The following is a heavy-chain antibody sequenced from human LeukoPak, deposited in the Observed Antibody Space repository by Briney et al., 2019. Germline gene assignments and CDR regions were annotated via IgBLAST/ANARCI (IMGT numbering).Heavy chain of an antibody. V-gene: IGHV3-30*18. CDR3: AKDLCSDTSCSSRGIDY. J-gene: IGHJ4*02. D-gene: IGHD2-2*01. Sequence: GGSLRLSCTASGLIFSDYYMSWVRQVPGKGLEWVAVKDYCADSVKGRFTASKDNSKSTLYLQMNSLRAEDTAIYYCAKDLCSDTSCSSRGIDYWGQGTLVTVSS. CDR2: KD. CDR1: GLIFSDYY.